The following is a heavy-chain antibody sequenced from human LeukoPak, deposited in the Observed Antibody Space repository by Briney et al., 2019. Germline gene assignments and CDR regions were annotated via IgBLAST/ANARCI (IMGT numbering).Heavy chain of an antibody. CDR3: AGSGYYYRGGAPQGFYY. V-gene: IGHV4-59*11. CDR1: GGSISSHY. Sequence: SETLSLTCTVSGGSISSHYWSWIRQPPGKGLGWIGYIYYSGSTNYNPSLKSRVTISVDTSKNQFSLKLSSVTAADTAVYYCAGSGYYYRGGAPQGFYYWGQGTMVTVSS. J-gene: IGHJ4*02. CDR2: IYYSGST. D-gene: IGHD3-22*01.